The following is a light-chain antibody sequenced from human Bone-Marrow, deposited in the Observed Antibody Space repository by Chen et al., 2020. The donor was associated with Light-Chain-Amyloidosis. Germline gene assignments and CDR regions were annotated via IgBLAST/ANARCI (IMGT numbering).Light chain of an antibody. CDR2: DAS. CDR3: QQRSNWPPT. Sequence: EIVLTQSPATLSLSPGERATLSCRAIQSVTTYLAWYQQKPGQAPRLLIYDASNRASGIPARFSGSGSGTDFTLTISGLEAEDFAVDYCQQRSNWPPTFGGWTKVEIK. V-gene: IGKV3-11*01. J-gene: IGKJ4*01. CDR1: QSVTTY.